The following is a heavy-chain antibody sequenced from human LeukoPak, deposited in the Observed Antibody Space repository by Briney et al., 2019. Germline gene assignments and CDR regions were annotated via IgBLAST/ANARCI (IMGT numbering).Heavy chain of an antibody. V-gene: IGHV3-48*04. CDR3: AAVYYGSGIYFDY. J-gene: IGHJ4*02. D-gene: IGHD3-10*01. CDR2: ISSSSSTI. CDR1: GFTFSSYG. Sequence: GGSLRLSCAASGFTFSSYGMHWVRQAPGKGLEWVSYISSSSSTIYYADSVKGRFTISRDNAKNSLYLQMNSLRAEDTAVYYCAAVYYGSGIYFDYWGQGTLVTVSS.